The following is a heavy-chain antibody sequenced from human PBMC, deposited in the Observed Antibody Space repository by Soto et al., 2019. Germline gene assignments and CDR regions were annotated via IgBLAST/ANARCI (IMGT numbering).Heavy chain of an antibody. V-gene: IGHV5-10-1*01. D-gene: IGHD5-18*01. CDR3: ARLGGYSYGKKYYYYGMDV. Sequence: GHSVKSSCKGSGYNFTSSWVSWVRQMHGKGLEWMGRIDPSDSYTNYSPSFQGHVTISADKSISTAYLQWSSLKASDTAMYYCARLGGYSYGKKYYYYGMDVWGQGTTVTVSS. CDR2: IDPSDSYT. CDR1: GYNFTSSW. J-gene: IGHJ6*02.